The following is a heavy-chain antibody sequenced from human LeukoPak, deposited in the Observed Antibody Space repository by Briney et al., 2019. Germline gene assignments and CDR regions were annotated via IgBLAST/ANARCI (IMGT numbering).Heavy chain of an antibody. J-gene: IGHJ4*02. Sequence: ASVKVSCKASGYTFTSYGISWVRQAPGQGLEWMGWISAYNGNTNYAQKLQGRVTMTTDTSTSTAYMELRSLRSDDTAVYYCARAPVEMATSYYFDYWGQGTLVTVSS. D-gene: IGHD5-24*01. CDR3: ARAPVEMATSYYFDY. V-gene: IGHV1-18*01. CDR1: GYTFTSYG. CDR2: ISAYNGNT.